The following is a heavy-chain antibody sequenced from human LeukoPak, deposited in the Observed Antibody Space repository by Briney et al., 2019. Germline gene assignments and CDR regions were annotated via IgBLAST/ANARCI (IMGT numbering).Heavy chain of an antibody. CDR3: ARHRSSTSCYKGLDY. Sequence: KPSETLSLTCTVSGGSISSYYWSWIRQPPGKGLEWIGYIYYSGSTNYNPSLKSRVTISVDTSKNQFSLKLSSVTAADTAVYYCARHRSSTSCYKGLDYWGQGTLVTVST. J-gene: IGHJ4*02. V-gene: IGHV4-59*08. D-gene: IGHD2-2*02. CDR2: IYYSGST. CDR1: GGSISSYY.